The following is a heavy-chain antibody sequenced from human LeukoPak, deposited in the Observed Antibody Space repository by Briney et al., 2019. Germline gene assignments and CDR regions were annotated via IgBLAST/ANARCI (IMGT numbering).Heavy chain of an antibody. D-gene: IGHD2/OR15-2a*01. CDR1: GNYW. V-gene: IGHV3-74*01. CDR3: VSFYETY. J-gene: IGHJ4*02. Sequence: GSLRLSCVASGNYWMHWVRQAPGEGLVWVSHINSDGSWTSYADSVKGRFTISKDNAKNTVYLQMNSLRAEDAAVYYCVSFYETYWGRGTLVTVSS. CDR2: INSDGSWT.